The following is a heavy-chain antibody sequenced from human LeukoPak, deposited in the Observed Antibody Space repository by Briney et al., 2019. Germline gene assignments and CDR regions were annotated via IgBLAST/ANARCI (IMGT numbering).Heavy chain of an antibody. J-gene: IGHJ4*02. CDR2: ISSSSSYI. Sequence: PGGSLRLSCAASGFTFSNYSMNWVRQAPGKGLEWVSSISSSSSYIYYADSVKGRFTISRDNAKNSLYLQMNSLRAEDTAVYYCARDRGYSSGKFDYWGQGTLVTVSS. CDR1: GFTFSNYS. CDR3: ARDRGYSSGKFDY. D-gene: IGHD6-19*01. V-gene: IGHV3-21*01.